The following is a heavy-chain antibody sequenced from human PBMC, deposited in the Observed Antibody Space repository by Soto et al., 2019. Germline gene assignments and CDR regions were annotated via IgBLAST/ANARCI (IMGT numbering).Heavy chain of an antibody. CDR1: GYTFTRSG. Sequence: QVQLVQSGAEVKKPGASVKVSCKASGYTFTRSGISWVRQAPGQGLEWMEWISTYNGYTNYAQTFQGSVTMTTDTSTSTVHMEVRSLRSDDTAVYYCAREGVAPYYYYGMDVWGQGTPVTVSS. J-gene: IGHJ6*02. CDR3: AREGVAPYYYYGMDV. V-gene: IGHV1-18*01. D-gene: IGHD5-12*01. CDR2: ISTYNGYT.